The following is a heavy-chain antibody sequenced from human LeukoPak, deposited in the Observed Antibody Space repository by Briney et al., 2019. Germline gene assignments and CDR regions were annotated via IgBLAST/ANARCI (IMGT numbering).Heavy chain of an antibody. Sequence: SETLSLTCTVSGGSISSYYWSWIRQPPGKGLEWIGYIYYSGSTNYNPSLKSRVTISVDRSKNQFSLKLSSVTAADTAVYYCAREGRNRFDPWGQGTLVTVSS. CDR1: GGSISSYY. CDR3: AREGRNRFDP. V-gene: IGHV4-59*12. J-gene: IGHJ5*02. CDR2: IYYSGST.